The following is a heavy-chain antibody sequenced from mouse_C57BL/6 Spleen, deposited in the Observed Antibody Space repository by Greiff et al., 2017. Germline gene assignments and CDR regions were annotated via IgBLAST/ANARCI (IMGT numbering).Heavy chain of an antibody. Sequence: QVQLQQSGPELVKPGASVKLSCKASGYTFTSYDINWVKQRLGQGLEWIGWIYPRDGSTKYNEKFKGKATLTVDTSSSTAYMELHSLTSEDSAVYFCARWNYPYAMDYWGQGTSVTVSS. CDR1: GYTFTSYD. D-gene: IGHD2-1*01. CDR3: ARWNYPYAMDY. J-gene: IGHJ4*01. CDR2: IYPRDGST. V-gene: IGHV1-85*01.